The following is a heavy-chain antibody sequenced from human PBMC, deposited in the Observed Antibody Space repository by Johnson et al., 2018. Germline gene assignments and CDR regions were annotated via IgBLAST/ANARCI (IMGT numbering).Heavy chain of an antibody. V-gene: IGHV1-46*01. CDR2: INPSGGST. Sequence: QVQLVQSGAEVKKPGASVKVSCKASGYTFTSYYMHWVRQAPGQGLEWMGIINPSGGSTSYAQKFQGRVTMPRDTSTSTVYMELSSLRSEDTAVYYCTAYVWGSYNYYYYYMDVWGKGTTVTVSS. CDR1: GYTFTSYY. CDR3: TAYVWGSYNYYYYYMDV. D-gene: IGHD3-16*01. J-gene: IGHJ6*03.